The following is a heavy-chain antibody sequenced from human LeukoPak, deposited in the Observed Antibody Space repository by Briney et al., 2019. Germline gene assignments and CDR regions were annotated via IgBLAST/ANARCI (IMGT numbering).Heavy chain of an antibody. J-gene: IGHJ4*02. Sequence: SETLSLTCTVSGGSTSSGDYYWCWIRQTPGKGLEWIGYISHIGSTYYNPSLKSRVTISVDTSKNQFSLKLSSVTAADTAVYYCAREGWELTFDYWGQGTLVTVSS. D-gene: IGHD1-26*01. V-gene: IGHV4-30-4*02. CDR1: GGSTSSGDYY. CDR3: AREGWELTFDY. CDR2: ISHIGST.